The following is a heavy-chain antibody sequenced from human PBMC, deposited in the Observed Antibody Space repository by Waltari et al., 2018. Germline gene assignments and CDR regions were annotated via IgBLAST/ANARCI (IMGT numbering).Heavy chain of an antibody. CDR2: IYTSGST. Sequence: QVQLQESGPGLVKPSQTLSLTCTVSGGSISSGSYYWSWIRQPAGKGLEWIGYIYTSGSTNYNPSLKRRVTISVDTSKNQFSLKLSSVTAADTAVYYCARANDFWSGLGAFDIWGQGTMVTVSS. CDR3: ARANDFWSGLGAFDI. D-gene: IGHD3-3*01. V-gene: IGHV4-61*09. J-gene: IGHJ3*02. CDR1: GGSISSGSYY.